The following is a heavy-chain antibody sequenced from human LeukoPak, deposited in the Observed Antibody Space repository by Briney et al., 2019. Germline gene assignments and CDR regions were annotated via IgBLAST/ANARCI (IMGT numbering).Heavy chain of an antibody. V-gene: IGHV4-61*02. CDR1: GGSISSGSYY. CDR3: ARDRLSSSSGYYYMDV. J-gene: IGHJ6*03. Sequence: SQTLSLTCTVSGGSISSGSYYWSWIRQPAGKGLEWIGRIYTSGSTNYNPSLKSRVTMSVDTSKNQFSLKLSSVTAADTAVYYCARDRLSSSSGYYYMDVWGKGTTVTVSS. D-gene: IGHD6-6*01. CDR2: IYTSGST.